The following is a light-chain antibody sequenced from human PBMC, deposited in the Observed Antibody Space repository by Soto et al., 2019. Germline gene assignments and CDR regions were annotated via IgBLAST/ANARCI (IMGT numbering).Light chain of an antibody. CDR1: QSVSSIY. CDR3: QQYGSSPPVT. V-gene: IGKV3-20*01. Sequence: EIVLTQSPGTLSLSPGERATLSCRASQSVSSIYLAWYQHKPGQAPRLLIYGASSRATGIPDRFSGSGSGTDFTLTISRLEPEDFAVYYCQQYGSSPPVTFGGGTKVEI. CDR2: GAS. J-gene: IGKJ4*01.